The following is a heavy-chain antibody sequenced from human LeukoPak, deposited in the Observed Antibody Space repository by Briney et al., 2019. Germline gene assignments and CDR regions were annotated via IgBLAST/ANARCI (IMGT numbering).Heavy chain of an antibody. CDR3: ARDIEGPGIAFDL. CDR1: GFTFSTYW. D-gene: IGHD6-13*01. Sequence: GGSLRLSCEASGFTFSTYWMTWVRQAPGKGPEWVANIKHDGSEEYYVDSVKGRFTISRDNAKNSLYLQMNSLRAEDTAVYYCARDIEGPGIAFDLWGQGTTLTVSS. J-gene: IGHJ3*01. CDR2: IKHDGSEE. V-gene: IGHV3-7*04.